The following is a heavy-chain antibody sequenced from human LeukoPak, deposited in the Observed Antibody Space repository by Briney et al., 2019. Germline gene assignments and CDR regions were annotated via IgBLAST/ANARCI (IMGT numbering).Heavy chain of an antibody. CDR3: ARMTYDGSGPNPNWFDH. D-gene: IGHD3-22*01. V-gene: IGHV1-8*01. Sequence: VASVKVSCKASGYSFTSYDINWVRRATGQGLEWMGWMNPNSGYTGYAQRFQGRITMTRNTSISTVYMELSSLRFEDTAIYYCARMTYDGSGPNPNWFDHWAQGTLVTVSS. CDR1: GYSFTSYD. J-gene: IGHJ5*02. CDR2: MNPNSGYT.